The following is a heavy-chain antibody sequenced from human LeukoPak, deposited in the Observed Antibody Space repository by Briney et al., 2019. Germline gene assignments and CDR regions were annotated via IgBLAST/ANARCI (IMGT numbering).Heavy chain of an antibody. CDR1: GFTFSNYA. CDR3: ARGGRDFDY. D-gene: IGHD1-26*01. CDR2: VSGGGGT. Sequence: GGSLRLSCAASGFTFSNYAMSWVRQAPGKGLQWVSAVSGGGGTYYPDSVKGRFTISRDNSKNTLYLQINSLRAEDTAVYYCARGGRDFDYWGQGTLVTVSS. J-gene: IGHJ4*02. V-gene: IGHV3-23*01.